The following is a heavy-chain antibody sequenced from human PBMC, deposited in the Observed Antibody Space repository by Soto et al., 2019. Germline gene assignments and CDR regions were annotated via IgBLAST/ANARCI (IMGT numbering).Heavy chain of an antibody. CDR2: ISANSGST. Sequence: GSLRLSCAASGFTFSNYAMSWVRQAPGKGLEWVSSISANSGSTYYADSVKGRFTISRDNSKNTLYLQMNSLRAEDTAVYYCAKDVVVVPAAGNYFDPWGQGTLVTVSS. D-gene: IGHD2-2*01. CDR3: AKDVVVVPAAGNYFDP. CDR1: GFTFSNYA. V-gene: IGHV3-23*01. J-gene: IGHJ5*02.